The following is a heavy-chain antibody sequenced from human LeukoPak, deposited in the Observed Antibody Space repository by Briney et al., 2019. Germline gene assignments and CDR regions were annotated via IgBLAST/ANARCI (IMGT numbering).Heavy chain of an antibody. Sequence: GGSLRLSCVASGFPFSSYWMTWVRQAPGKGLEWVANIKQDGSKKSYVDSVKGRFTISRDNAKNSLYLQMDSLRAEDTAVYYCARDKSAGADTGSSFYYWGQGALVTVSS. J-gene: IGHJ4*02. CDR1: GFPFSSYW. D-gene: IGHD3-10*01. V-gene: IGHV3-7*03. CDR2: IKQDGSKK. CDR3: ARDKSAGADTGSSFYY.